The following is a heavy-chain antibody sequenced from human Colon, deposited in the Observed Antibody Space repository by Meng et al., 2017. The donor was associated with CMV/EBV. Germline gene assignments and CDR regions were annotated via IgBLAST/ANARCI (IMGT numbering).Heavy chain of an antibody. V-gene: IGHV3-30*02. D-gene: IGHD3-3*01. CDR2: IWLDGRDQ. Sequence: GESLKISCVASGFTFNNYVMHWVRQTPGKGLEWLAFIWLDGRDQSYADSVRGRFIISRDDSKNTLYLEMNSLRPEDTAVYYCARFEAADDAFDIWGQGTMVTVSS. J-gene: IGHJ3*02. CDR1: GFTFNNYV. CDR3: ARFEAADDAFDI.